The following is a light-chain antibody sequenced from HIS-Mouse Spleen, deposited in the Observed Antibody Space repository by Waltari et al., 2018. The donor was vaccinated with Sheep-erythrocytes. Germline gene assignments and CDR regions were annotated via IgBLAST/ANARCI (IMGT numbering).Light chain of an antibody. CDR1: QSISSW. CDR3: QQYNSYSRT. V-gene: IGKV1-5*03. Sequence: DIQLTQSPSTLSASVGDRVTHTFRASQSISSWLAWYQQKPGKAPKLLIYKASSLESGVPSRFSGSGSGTEFTLTISSLQPDDFATYYCQQYNSYSRTFGQGTKLEIK. J-gene: IGKJ2*01. CDR2: KAS.